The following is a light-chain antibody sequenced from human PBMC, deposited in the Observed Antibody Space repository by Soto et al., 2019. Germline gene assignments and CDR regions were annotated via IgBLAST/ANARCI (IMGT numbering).Light chain of an antibody. V-gene: IGKV3-11*01. Sequence: EIGLTQSPATLSLSPGERATLSCRASQSVRSYLAWYQQKPGKAPRLLIYDASNRATGIPARLSGSGYGTDLTITISSIQHEDFEVYYCQQRSNWLLTFGGGTKVDIK. J-gene: IGKJ4*01. CDR2: DAS. CDR3: QQRSNWLLT. CDR1: QSVRSY.